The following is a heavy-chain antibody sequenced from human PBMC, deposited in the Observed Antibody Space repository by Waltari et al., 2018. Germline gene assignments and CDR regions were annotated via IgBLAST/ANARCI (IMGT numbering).Heavy chain of an antibody. CDR1: GYSLSSGYY. V-gene: IGHV4-38-2*01. J-gene: IGHJ4*02. CDR3: ARRVSTGWQYNYFDY. D-gene: IGHD6-25*01. CDR2: MHHSGTT. Sequence: QLQLQESGPGLVKPSETLSLTCAVSGYSLSSGYYWSWIPHPPGEGLEWIGCMHHSGTTYYNPSLKSRVTISVDTSKNQFSLKLSSVTAADTAVYYCARRVSTGWQYNYFDYWGQGTPVTVSS.